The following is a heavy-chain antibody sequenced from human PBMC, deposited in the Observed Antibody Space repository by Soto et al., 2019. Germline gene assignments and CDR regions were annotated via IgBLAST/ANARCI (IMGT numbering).Heavy chain of an antibody. CDR1: GGSITSSLSATNCY. J-gene: IGHJ5*02. V-gene: IGHV4-39*01. CDR3: ARLETTGTTSWFDA. CDR2: IHHSGST. Sequence: PETLSLACTVSGGSITSSLSATNCYWGWIRQPPGKGLEWIGSIHHSGSTYYNPSLKSRVTMSVDTSKNQFSLKLTSVTATDAALYYCARLETTGTTSWFDAWGQG. D-gene: IGHD4-17*01.